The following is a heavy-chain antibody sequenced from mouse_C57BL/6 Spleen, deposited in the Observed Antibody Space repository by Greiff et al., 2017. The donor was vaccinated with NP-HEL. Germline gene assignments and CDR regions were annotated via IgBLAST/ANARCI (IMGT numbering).Heavy chain of an antibody. CDR2: IWRGGST. D-gene: IGHD2-4*01. J-gene: IGHJ3*01. Sequence: VQRVESGPGLVQPSQSLSITCTVSGFSLTSYGVHWVRQSPGKGLEWLGVIWRGGSTDYNAAFMSRLSITKDNSKSQVFFKMNSLQADDTAIYYCAKKGYYDYDDGFAYWGQGTLVTVSA. V-gene: IGHV2-5*01. CDR1: GFSLTSYG. CDR3: AKKGYYDYDDGFAY.